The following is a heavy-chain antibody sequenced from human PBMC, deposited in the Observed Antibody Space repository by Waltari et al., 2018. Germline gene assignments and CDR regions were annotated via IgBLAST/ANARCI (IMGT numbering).Heavy chain of an antibody. D-gene: IGHD2-2*01. V-gene: IGHV1-69*01. Sequence: QVQLMQSGAEVKTPGSSVKVSCKASGGTFSIHAISWVRQAPGQGLEWLGGVIPMFGTVNYAQRFQGRVTITAAESTSTIYMELHTLRSEDTAVYYCASGAGYCSSSNCPHDAFNVWGQGTMVTVSS. J-gene: IGHJ3*01. CDR2: VIPMFGTV. CDR3: ASGAGYCSSSNCPHDAFNV. CDR1: GGTFSIHA.